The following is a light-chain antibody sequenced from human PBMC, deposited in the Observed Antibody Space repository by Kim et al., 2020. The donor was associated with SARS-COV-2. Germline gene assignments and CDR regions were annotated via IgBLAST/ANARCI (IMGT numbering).Light chain of an antibody. J-gene: IGLJ1*01. CDR2: SNH. Sequence: RVTISCSGSSSNIGSNTVNWDQQLPGTAPKLLIYSNHQRPSGVPDRFSGSKSGTSASLAIIGLQSEDEADYYCAAWDDSLNGFYVFGTGTKVTVL. CDR1: SSNIGSNT. V-gene: IGLV1-44*01. CDR3: AAWDDSLNGFYV.